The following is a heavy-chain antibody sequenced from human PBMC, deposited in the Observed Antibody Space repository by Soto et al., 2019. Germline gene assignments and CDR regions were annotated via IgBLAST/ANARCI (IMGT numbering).Heavy chain of an antibody. CDR1: GFTFSYYY. V-gene: IGHV3-11*06. D-gene: IGHD3-3*02. Sequence: PGGSLRLSCAASGFTFSYYYMSWIRQAPGKGLEWVSYISSSSSYTNYADSVKGRFTISRDNAKNSLYLQMNSLRAEDTAVYYCATISPADYYYGMDVWGQGTTVTVSS. CDR3: ATISPADYYYGMDV. J-gene: IGHJ6*02. CDR2: ISSSSSYT.